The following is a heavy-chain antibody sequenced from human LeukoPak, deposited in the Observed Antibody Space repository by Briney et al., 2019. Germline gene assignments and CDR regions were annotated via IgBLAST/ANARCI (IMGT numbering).Heavy chain of an antibody. CDR1: GYTFTGYH. J-gene: IGHJ6*03. Sequence: GASLKVSCKASGYTFTGYHIHWVRQAPGQGLEWMGWINPNNGATNYAQKFQGRITMTRDTSITTAYMELSSLRSDDTAIYYCARDVVVVVGASRSNFYFYMDVWGKGTTVTVSS. CDR2: INPNNGAT. V-gene: IGHV1-2*02. D-gene: IGHD2-15*01. CDR3: ARDVVVVVGASRSNFYFYMDV.